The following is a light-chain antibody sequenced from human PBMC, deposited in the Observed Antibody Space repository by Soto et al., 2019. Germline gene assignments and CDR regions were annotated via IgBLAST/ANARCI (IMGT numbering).Light chain of an antibody. CDR2: LGS. J-gene: IGKJ3*01. Sequence: DIVMTQSPLSLPVTPGEPASISCRSSQSLLHSNGYNYLDWYLQKPGQSPQLLIYLGSNRISGVPDRFSGRGSGTDFTLKISRVEAEDVGVYYCMQALQTPRVPFGPVTKVDIK. CDR3: MQALQTPRVP. CDR1: QSLLHSNGYNY. V-gene: IGKV2-28*01.